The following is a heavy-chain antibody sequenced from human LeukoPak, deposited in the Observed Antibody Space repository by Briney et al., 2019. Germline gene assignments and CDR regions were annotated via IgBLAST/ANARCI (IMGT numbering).Heavy chain of an antibody. CDR3: ARVLHAFDT. J-gene: IGHJ3*02. Sequence: SETLSLTCTVSGGSISSGDYYWSWVRQPPGKGLEWIGEIYHSGSTNYNPSLKSRVTISVDKSKNQFSLKLSSVTAADTAVYYCARVLHAFDTWGQGTMVTVSS. CDR1: GGSISSGDYY. CDR2: IYHSGST. V-gene: IGHV4-4*02.